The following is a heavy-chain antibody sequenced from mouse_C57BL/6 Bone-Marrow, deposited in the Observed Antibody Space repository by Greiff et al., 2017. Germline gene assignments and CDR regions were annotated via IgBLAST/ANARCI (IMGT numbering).Heavy chain of an antibody. CDR3: ARYDYDGYAMDY. D-gene: IGHD2-4*01. V-gene: IGHV5-15*01. J-gene: IGHJ4*01. CDR1: GFTFSDYG. Sequence: EVHLVESGGGLVQPGGSLKLSCAASGFTFSDYGMAWVRQAPRKGPEWVAFISNLAYSIYYADTVTGRFTISRENAKNTLYLEMSSLRSEDTAMXYCARYDYDGYAMDYWGQGTSVTVSS. CDR2: ISNLAYSI.